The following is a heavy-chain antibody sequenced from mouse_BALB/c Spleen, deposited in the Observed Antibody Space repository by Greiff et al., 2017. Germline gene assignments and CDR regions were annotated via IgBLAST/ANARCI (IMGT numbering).Heavy chain of an antibody. CDR1: GFTFSDYY. J-gene: IGHJ2*01. CDR2: ISDGGSYT. CDR3: ASLGNYGNY. D-gene: IGHD2-1*01. V-gene: IGHV5-4*02. Sequence: EVKLVESGGGLVKPGGSLKLSCAASGFTFSDYYMYWVRQTPEKRLEWVATISDGGSYTYYPDSVKGRFTISRDNAKNNLYLQMSSLKSEDTAMYYCASLGNYGNYWGQGTTLTVSS.